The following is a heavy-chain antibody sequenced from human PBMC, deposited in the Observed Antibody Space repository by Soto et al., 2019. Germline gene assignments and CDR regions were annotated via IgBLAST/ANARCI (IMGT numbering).Heavy chain of an antibody. V-gene: IGHV4-34*01. CDR3: GHGMDV. CDR2: INHSGST. J-gene: IGHJ6*02. CDR1: GGSFSGYY. Sequence: PSETLSLTCAVYGGSFSGYYWSWIRQPPGKGLEWIGEINHSGSTNYNPSLKSRVTISVDTSKNQFSLKLSSVTAADTAVYYCGHGMDVWGQGTTVTVSS.